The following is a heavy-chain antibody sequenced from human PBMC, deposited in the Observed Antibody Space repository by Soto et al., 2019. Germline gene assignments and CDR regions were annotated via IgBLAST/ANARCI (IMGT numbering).Heavy chain of an antibody. CDR2: MSGSSSTT. Sequence: GGSLRLSCATSGLTLSNYAMSWVRQAPGGGLEWVSSMSGSSSTTYYADSVRGRFTISRDRSKNTLYLQMSSLRAEDTALYYCAKNQERELPRVIDFWGQGTLVTVSS. J-gene: IGHJ4*02. V-gene: IGHV3-23*01. CDR1: GLTLSNYA. D-gene: IGHD1-7*01. CDR3: AKNQERELPRVIDF.